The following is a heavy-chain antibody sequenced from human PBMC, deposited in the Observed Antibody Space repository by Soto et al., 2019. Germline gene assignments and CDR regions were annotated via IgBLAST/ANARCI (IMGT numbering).Heavy chain of an antibody. CDR3: AKDRRSDSSWPTPYYYYYYMDV. CDR1: GFTFDDYA. Sequence: GGSLRLSCAASGFTFDDYAMHWVRQAPGKGLEWVSGISWNSGSIGYADSVKGRFTISRDNAKNSLYLQMNSLRAEDTALYYCAKDRRSDSSWPTPYYYYYYMDVWGKGTTVTVSS. J-gene: IGHJ6*03. D-gene: IGHD6-13*01. V-gene: IGHV3-9*01. CDR2: ISWNSGSI.